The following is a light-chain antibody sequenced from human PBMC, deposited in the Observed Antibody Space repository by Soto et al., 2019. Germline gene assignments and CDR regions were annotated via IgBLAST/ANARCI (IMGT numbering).Light chain of an antibody. CDR2: DAS. J-gene: IGKJ3*01. CDR1: QSVSSY. Sequence: EIVLTQSPATLSLSPGERATLSCRASQSVSSYLAWYQQKPGQAPSLLIYDASNRATGIPARFSGSGSGTDFTLTISSLEPEDLAVYYCQQRSNSPITFGPGTKVDIK. V-gene: IGKV3-11*01. CDR3: QQRSNSPIT.